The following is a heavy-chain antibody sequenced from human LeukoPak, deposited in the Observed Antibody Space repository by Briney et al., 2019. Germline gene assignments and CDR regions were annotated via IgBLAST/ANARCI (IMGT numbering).Heavy chain of an antibody. V-gene: IGHV3-74*01. CDR1: GFTFSNYW. CDR2: INSDGSST. J-gene: IGHJ4*02. Sequence: GGSLRLSCAASGFTFSNYWMYWVRQAPGKGLVWVSRINSDGSSTNYADSVKGRFTISRDNAKNTLYLQMNSLRAEDTAVYYCARQYGVCKFDQWGQGTLVTVSS. D-gene: IGHD2-8*01. CDR3: ARQYGVCKFDQ.